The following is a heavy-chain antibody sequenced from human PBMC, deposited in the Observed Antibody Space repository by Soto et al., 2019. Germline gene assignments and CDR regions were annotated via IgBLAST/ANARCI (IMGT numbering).Heavy chain of an antibody. CDR1: GFTFSNSW. V-gene: IGHV3-7*01. Sequence: GGSLRLSCAASGFTFSNSWMTWVRQAPGKGLEWVANTKEDGSKKCYGVSVKGRFAIARDNAKNSLSLQLSRLRVEDTAVYYCARQGYYVMDVWGKGTTVTVSS. J-gene: IGHJ6*04. CDR3: ARQGYYVMDV. CDR2: TKEDGSKK.